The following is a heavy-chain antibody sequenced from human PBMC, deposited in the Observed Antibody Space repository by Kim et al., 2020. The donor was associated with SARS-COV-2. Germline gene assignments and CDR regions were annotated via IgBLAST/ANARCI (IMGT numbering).Heavy chain of an antibody. CDR3: ARRGLSSFSWYFDL. CDR2: IYYSGST. J-gene: IGHJ2*01. V-gene: IGHV4-59*08. Sequence: SETLSLTCTVSGGSISSYYWSWIRQPPGKGLEWIGYIYYSGSTNYNPSLKSRVTISVDTSKNQFSLKLSSVTAADTAVYYCARRGLSSFSWYFDLWGRGTLVTVSS. D-gene: IGHD2-2*01. CDR1: GGSISSYY.